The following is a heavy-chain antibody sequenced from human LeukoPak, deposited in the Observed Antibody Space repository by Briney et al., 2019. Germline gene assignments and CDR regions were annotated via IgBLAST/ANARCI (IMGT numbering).Heavy chain of an antibody. CDR2: ISSSSSYI. D-gene: IGHD1-26*01. Sequence: GGSLRLSCAASGFTFSSYSMNWVRQAPGKGLEWVSSISSSSSYIYYADSVKGRFTISRDNAKNSLYLQMNSLRAEDTAVYYCARAQVGAPYYYYGMDVWGQGTTVTVSS. V-gene: IGHV3-21*01. CDR1: GFTFSSYS. CDR3: ARAQVGAPYYYYGMDV. J-gene: IGHJ6*02.